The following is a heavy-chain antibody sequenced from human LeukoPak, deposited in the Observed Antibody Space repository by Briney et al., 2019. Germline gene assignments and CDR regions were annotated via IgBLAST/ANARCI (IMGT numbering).Heavy chain of an antibody. Sequence: SETLSLTCTVSGGSISSYYWSWIRQPAGKGLEWIGRIYTSGSTNYNPSLKSRVTISVDTSKNQFSLKLSSVTAADTAVYYCARFYYDSSGYYYVAYWGQGTLVTVSS. CDR3: ARFYYDSSGYYYVAY. CDR1: GGSISSYY. J-gene: IGHJ4*02. CDR2: IYTSGST. D-gene: IGHD3-22*01. V-gene: IGHV4-4*07.